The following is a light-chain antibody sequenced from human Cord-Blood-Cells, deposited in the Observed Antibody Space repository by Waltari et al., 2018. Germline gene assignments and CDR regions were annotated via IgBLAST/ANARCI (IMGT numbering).Light chain of an antibody. J-gene: IGKJ3*01. Sequence: EIVLTQSPATLSLSPGERATLSCGASQSVSSSTLAWYQQKPGLAPRPLTDGAASRATGIPDRFSGSWSGTDFTLTISILEPEDFAVYYCQQYGSSPLTFGPGTKVDIK. CDR3: QQYGSSPLT. V-gene: IGKV3D-20*01. CDR1: QSVSSST. CDR2: GAA.